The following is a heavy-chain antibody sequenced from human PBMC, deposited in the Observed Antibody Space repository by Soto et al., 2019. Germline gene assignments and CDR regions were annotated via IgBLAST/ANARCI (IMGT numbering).Heavy chain of an antibody. CDR2: ISAGGDAT. CDR1: GFTFNVYA. D-gene: IGHD5-12*01. V-gene: IGHV3-23*01. J-gene: IGHJ4*02. CDR3: VKDFGWRLTTIVAAVQ. Sequence: DVQVLESGGDLVQPGGSLRLSCAASGFTFNVYAMFWFRQAPGKGLEWVSTISAGGDATYYADIVKGRFTTSRDNSKNTVYLQIESLRGDDTAGYYCVKDFGWRLTTIVAAVQWGQGPLVTVSS.